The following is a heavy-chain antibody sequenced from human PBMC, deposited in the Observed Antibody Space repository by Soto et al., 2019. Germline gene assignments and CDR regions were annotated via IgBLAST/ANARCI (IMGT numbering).Heavy chain of an antibody. D-gene: IGHD4-17*01. J-gene: IGHJ4*02. CDR3: TKLTTVDYYYDS. CDR1: GLTFSDRY. Sequence: GGSLRLSCAASGLTFSDRYMDWVRQAPGKGLEWVGRIRKKTNSYTPEYAASVKGRFIISRDDSTNSLYLQMSSLKTEDTAVYYCTKLTTVDYYYDSCGQGTLVTVAS. V-gene: IGHV3-72*01. CDR2: IRKKTNSYTP.